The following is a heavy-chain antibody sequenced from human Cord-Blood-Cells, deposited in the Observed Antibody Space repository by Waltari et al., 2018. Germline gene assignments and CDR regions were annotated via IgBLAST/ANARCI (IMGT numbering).Heavy chain of an antibody. Sequence: QVQLQESGPGLVKPSGTLSLTCAVSGGSISSSNWWRWVRQPPGKGLEWIGEIYHSGSTNYNPSLKSRVTISVDKSKNQFSLKLSSVTAADTAVYYCARDKWDDFWSGSNWFDPWGQGTLVTVSS. J-gene: IGHJ5*02. CDR3: ARDKWDDFWSGSNWFDP. CDR2: IYHSGST. CDR1: GGSISSSNW. V-gene: IGHV4-4*02. D-gene: IGHD3-3*01.